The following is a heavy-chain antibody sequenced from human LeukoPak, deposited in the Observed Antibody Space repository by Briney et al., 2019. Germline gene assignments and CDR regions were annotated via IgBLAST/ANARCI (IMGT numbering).Heavy chain of an antibody. J-gene: IGHJ4*02. CDR3: VSWAGGSSDVASFDY. D-gene: IGHD3-10*01. Sequence: GASVKVSRKASGYIFSDYYMHWVRQAPGRGFEWMGWISRRSGATKIAEKFQGRVTLTRDTSISTAYVELTNLASDDTAVYYCVSWAGGSSDVASFDYWGQGTLVIVSS. V-gene: IGHV1-2*02. CDR1: GYIFSDYY. CDR2: ISRRSGAT.